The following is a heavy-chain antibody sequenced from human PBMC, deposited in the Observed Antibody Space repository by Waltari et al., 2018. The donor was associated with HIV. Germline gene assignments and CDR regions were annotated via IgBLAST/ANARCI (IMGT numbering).Heavy chain of an antibody. J-gene: IGHJ4*02. Sequence: QVQLVQSGAEVKKPGASVKVSCKASGYTFTGYYMHWVRPAPGQGLEWMGWINPNSGGTNDAQKFQCRVTMTRDTSSSTAYMELSRLRSDDTAVYYCANGEATGSSGWNFDYWGQGTLVTVSS. V-gene: IGHV1-2*02. CDR1: GYTFTGYY. D-gene: IGHD6-19*01. CDR2: INPNSGGT. CDR3: ANGEATGSSGWNFDY.